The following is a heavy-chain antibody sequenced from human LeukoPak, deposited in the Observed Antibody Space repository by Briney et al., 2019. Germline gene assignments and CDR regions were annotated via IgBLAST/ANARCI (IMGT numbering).Heavy chain of an antibody. CDR2: VYYSGST. Sequence: SETLSLTCTVSGGSISRYYWSWIRQPPGTGLEWIGYVYYSGSTNYNPSLKSRVTISVDTSKNQFSLKLSSVTAADTAVYYCARDPDYYDSSGSSGYFDLWGRGTLVTVSS. V-gene: IGHV4-59*01. CDR1: GGSISRYY. CDR3: ARDPDYYDSSGSSGYFDL. D-gene: IGHD3-22*01. J-gene: IGHJ2*01.